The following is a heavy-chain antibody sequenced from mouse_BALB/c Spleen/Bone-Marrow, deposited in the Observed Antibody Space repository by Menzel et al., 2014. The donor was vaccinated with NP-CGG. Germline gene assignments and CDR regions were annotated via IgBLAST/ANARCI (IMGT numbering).Heavy chain of an antibody. CDR2: IDPANGNI. D-gene: IGHD1-1*01. V-gene: IGHV14-3*02. Sequence: EVQGVESGAELVKPGASVKLSCTASGFNIKDTYMHWVKPRPEQGLEWTGRIDPANGNIKYDPKFQGKATITADTSSNTAYLQLSSLTSEDTAVYYCAPYYYGRWFANWGQGTLVTVPA. J-gene: IGHJ3*01. CDR3: APYYYGRWFAN. CDR1: GFNIKDTY.